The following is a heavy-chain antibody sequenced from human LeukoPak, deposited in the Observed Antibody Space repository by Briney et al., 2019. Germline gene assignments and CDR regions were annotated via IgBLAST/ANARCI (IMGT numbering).Heavy chain of an antibody. Sequence: ASVKVSCKASGDTFSSYGINWVRQAPGQGLEWMGGIIPIFGTANYAQNFQGRVTITSDASRSTAYMELNSLKSGDTAMYFCASAPRYFDWESRSCYYYGMDVWGQGTTVTVSS. V-gene: IGHV1-69*13. CDR1: GDTFSSYG. CDR3: ASAPRYFDWESRSCYYYGMDV. D-gene: IGHD3-9*01. CDR2: IIPIFGTA. J-gene: IGHJ6*02.